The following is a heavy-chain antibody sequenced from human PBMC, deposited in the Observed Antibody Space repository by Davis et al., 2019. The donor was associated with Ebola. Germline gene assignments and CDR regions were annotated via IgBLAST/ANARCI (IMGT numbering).Heavy chain of an antibody. Sequence: PSETLSLTCTVSGGSISSYYWSWIRQPPGKGLEWIGYIYYSGSTNYNPSLKSRVTISVDTSKNQFSLKLSSVTAADTAVYYCARGYSSGFTGFDPWGQGTLVTVSS. J-gene: IGHJ5*02. CDR1: GGSISSYY. V-gene: IGHV4-59*01. D-gene: IGHD6-19*01. CDR3: ARGYSSGFTGFDP. CDR2: IYYSGST.